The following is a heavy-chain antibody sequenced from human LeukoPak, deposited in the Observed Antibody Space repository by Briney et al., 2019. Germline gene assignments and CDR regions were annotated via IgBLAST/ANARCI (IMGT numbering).Heavy chain of an antibody. CDR1: GFTCSRYD. D-gene: IGHD6-19*01. Sequence: PGGSLRLSCAASGFTCSRYDMQWVRQGTGKGLEWVSTVGAAGDTYYSESAKGRFTISREDAKNSVYLQMNSLRGGDTAVYYCVRENVLAVAGTNYYYGMDVWGLGTTVTVSS. V-gene: IGHV3-13*01. J-gene: IGHJ6*02. CDR2: VGAAGDT. CDR3: VRENVLAVAGTNYYYGMDV.